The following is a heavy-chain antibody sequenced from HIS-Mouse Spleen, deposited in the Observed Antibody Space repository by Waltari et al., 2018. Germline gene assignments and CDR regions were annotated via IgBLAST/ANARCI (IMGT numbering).Heavy chain of an antibody. V-gene: IGHV1-18*01. CDR1: GYTFTSYG. Sequence: QVQLVQSGAEVKKPGDSVKVSCKASGYTFTSYGTSWVRQAPGPGLEWMGWISAYNGNTNYAQKLQGRVTMTTDTSTSTAYMELRSLRSDDTAVYYCARDRTMSKVVAATEGAFDIWGQGTMVTVSS. CDR2: ISAYNGNT. CDR3: ARDRTMSKVVAATEGAFDI. D-gene: IGHD2-15*01. J-gene: IGHJ3*02.